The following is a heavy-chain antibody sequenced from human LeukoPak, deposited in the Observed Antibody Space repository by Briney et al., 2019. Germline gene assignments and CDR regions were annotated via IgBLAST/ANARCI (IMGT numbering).Heavy chain of an antibody. CDR1: GFTFSSYS. D-gene: IGHD2-21*01. Sequence: GGSLRLSCAASGFTFSSYSMHWVRQAPGKGVEWGAVISYDGSNKYYADPVKGRFTISRDKSKNTLYLQMNSLRAEDTAVYYCARDPLGDSTYYFDYWGQGTLVTVSS. J-gene: IGHJ4*02. V-gene: IGHV3-30*04. CDR2: ISYDGSNK. CDR3: ARDPLGDSTYYFDY.